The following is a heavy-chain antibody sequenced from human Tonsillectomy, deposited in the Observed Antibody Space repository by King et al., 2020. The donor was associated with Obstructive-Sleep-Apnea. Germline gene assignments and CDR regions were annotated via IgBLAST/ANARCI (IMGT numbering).Heavy chain of an antibody. CDR1: GFSLSSSGVG. Sequence: ITFKESDSTLVKPTQTLTLTFTFSGFSLSSSGVGVVWIRQPPGKALEWLALIYWYDDKRYRASLKNKVTNNKDTSNNQVVLTMTNMDPVDTATYYCAHSLSSSGYWDHDAFDIWGQGTMVTVSS. CDR2: IYWYDDK. D-gene: IGHD3-22*01. CDR3: AHSLSSSGYWDHDAFDI. V-gene: IGHV2-5*01. J-gene: IGHJ3*02.